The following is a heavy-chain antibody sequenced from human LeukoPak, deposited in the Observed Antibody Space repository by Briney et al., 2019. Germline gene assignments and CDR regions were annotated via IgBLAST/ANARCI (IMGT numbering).Heavy chain of an antibody. Sequence: PGGSLKLSCAASGFAFSGSAMHWVRQAPGKGLEWAAVISYDGSNKYYADSVKGRFTISRDNSKNTLYLQMNSLRAEDTAVYYCARGGITGPSPDYWGQGTLVTVSS. CDR3: ARGGITGPSPDY. V-gene: IGHV3-30-3*01. J-gene: IGHJ4*02. CDR2: ISYDGSNK. CDR1: GFAFSGSA. D-gene: IGHD1-20*01.